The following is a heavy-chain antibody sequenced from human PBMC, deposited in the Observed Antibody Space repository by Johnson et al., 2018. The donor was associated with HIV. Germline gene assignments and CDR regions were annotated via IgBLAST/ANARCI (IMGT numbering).Heavy chain of an antibody. CDR2: IRYEGSNK. CDR1: GFTFSTYG. V-gene: IGHV3-33*01. J-gene: IGHJ3*01. CDR3: ARDGDSQQLPLGDAFDV. D-gene: IGHD6-13*01. Sequence: VQLAEPGGGVVQPGRPLRLPCSASGFTFSTYGMHCVRQAPGQVLEWVAFIRYEGSNKYYADSVKGRFTISRDNSKNTLYLQMRSLRAEDTAIYYCARDGDSQQLPLGDAFDVWRQGTMVTVSS.